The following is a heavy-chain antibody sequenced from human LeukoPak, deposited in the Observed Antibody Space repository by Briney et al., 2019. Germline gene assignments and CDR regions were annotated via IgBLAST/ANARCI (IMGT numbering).Heavy chain of an antibody. V-gene: IGHV3-15*01. CDR1: RFTFSNAW. CDR2: IKNKSWGGTT. Sequence: GGALRLSCAASRFTFSNAWMSSLRQARGRGLEGVGRIKNKSWGGTTDYAPCVKGRLTISRDDSKNTLYLQMNSLKTEDTAVYYCTTTEITMVRGVIKRFDSWGQGNLVTVSS. J-gene: IGHJ4*02. CDR3: TTTEITMVRGVIKRFDS. D-gene: IGHD3-10*01.